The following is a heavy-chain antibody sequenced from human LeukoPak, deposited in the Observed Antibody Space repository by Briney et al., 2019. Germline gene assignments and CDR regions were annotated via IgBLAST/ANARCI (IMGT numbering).Heavy chain of an antibody. CDR2: ISAYNGNT. J-gene: IGHJ6*03. V-gene: IGHV1-18*01. CDR1: GYTFTSYG. Sequence: GASVKVSCKASGYTFTSYGISWVRQAPGQGLEWMGWISAYNGNTNYAQKLQGRVTMTTDTSTSTAYMELRSLRSDDTAVYYCARGAARYDYYYYYMDVWGKGTTVTVSS. D-gene: IGHD6-6*01. CDR3: ARGAARYDYYYYYMDV.